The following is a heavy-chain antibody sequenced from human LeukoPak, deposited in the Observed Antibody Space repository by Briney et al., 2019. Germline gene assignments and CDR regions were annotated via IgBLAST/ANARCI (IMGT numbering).Heavy chain of an antibody. CDR2: IYYSGST. V-gene: IGHV4-39*07. J-gene: IGHJ4*02. D-gene: IGHD3-22*01. Sequence: SETLSLTCTDSGGSISSSSYYWGWIRQPPGKGLEWIGSIYYSGSTYYNPSLKSRVTISVDTSKNQFSLKLSSVTAADTAVYYCARLYYYDSSGYRYYFDYWGQGTLVTVSS. CDR3: ARLYYYDSSGYRYYFDY. CDR1: GGSISSSSYY.